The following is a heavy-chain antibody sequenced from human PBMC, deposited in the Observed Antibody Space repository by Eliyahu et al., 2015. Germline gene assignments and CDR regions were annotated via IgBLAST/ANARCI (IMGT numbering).Heavy chain of an antibody. D-gene: IGHD3-22*01. CDR3: ARGPDSNNYYYFY. V-gene: IGHV1-69*01. CDR1: GGSFSSSA. CDR2: IIPMFGTA. Sequence: QVQLVQSGAEVKKPGSSVKVSCRASGGSFSSSAISWVRQAPGQGLQWMGGIIPMFGTANYAQKFQGRVTITADESTRTTYMELRSLRSEDTAVYYCARGPDSNNYYYFYWGQGTLVTVSS. J-gene: IGHJ4*02.